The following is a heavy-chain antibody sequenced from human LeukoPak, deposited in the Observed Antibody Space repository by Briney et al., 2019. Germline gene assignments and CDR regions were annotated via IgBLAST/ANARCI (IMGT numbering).Heavy chain of an antibody. CDR3: ARHYYNWNYNHRHFDAFDI. D-gene: IGHD1-7*01. CDR1: GFTFSDYY. Sequence: GSLRLSCAASGFTFSDYYMNWIRQAPGKGLEWIGSIYYSGSTYYNPSLKSRVTISVGTSKNQFSLKLSSVTAADTAVYYCARHYYNWNYNHRHFDAFDIWGQGTMVTVSS. CDR2: IYYSGST. V-gene: IGHV4-59*05. J-gene: IGHJ3*02.